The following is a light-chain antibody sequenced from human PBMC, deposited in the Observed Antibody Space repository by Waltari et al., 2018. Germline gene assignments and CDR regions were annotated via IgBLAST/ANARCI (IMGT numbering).Light chain of an antibody. Sequence: DIQMTQSPSSLAASVGDRGTITCQASQDISNYLNWYQTKPGKAPKLLIYDASNLETGVPSRFRGSGSGTDFTFTISSLPPEDIATYYCQQYANLPLTFGGGTKVEIK. V-gene: IGKV1-33*01. CDR2: DAS. CDR1: QDISNY. J-gene: IGKJ4*01. CDR3: QQYANLPLT.